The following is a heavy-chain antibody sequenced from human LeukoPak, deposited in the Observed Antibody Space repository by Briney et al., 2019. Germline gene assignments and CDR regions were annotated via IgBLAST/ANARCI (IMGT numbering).Heavy chain of an antibody. J-gene: IGHJ3*02. CDR3: ARDTRGYSYGSHDAFDI. D-gene: IGHD5-18*01. CDR1: GYSFTSYW. Sequence: GESLQISCKGSGYSFTSYWIGWVRQMPGKGLEWMGIIYPGDSDTRYSPSFQGQVTISADKSISTAYLQWSSLKASDTAMYYCARDTRGYSYGSHDAFDIWGQGTMVTVSS. CDR2: IYPGDSDT. V-gene: IGHV5-51*01.